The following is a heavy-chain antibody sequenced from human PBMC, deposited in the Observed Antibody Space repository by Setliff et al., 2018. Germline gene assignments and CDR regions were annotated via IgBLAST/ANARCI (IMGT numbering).Heavy chain of an antibody. CDR1: GYTFTSYY. Sequence: ASVKVSCKASGYTFTSYYMHWVRQAPGQGLEWMGIINPSGGSTSYAQKFQGRVTMTRDTSTSTVYMELSSLRSEDTAVHYCARAGYDSSGYYYEGGTYWGQGTLVTVSS. V-gene: IGHV1-46*01. J-gene: IGHJ4*02. D-gene: IGHD3-22*01. CDR2: INPSGGST. CDR3: ARAGYDSSGYYYEGGTY.